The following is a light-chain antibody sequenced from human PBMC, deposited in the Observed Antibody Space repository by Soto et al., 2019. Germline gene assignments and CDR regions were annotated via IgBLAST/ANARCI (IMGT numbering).Light chain of an antibody. J-gene: IGKJ1*01. CDR2: DAS. CDR3: QHYKNWQWT. V-gene: IGKV3-15*01. Sequence: EIVMTQSPATLSVSPGDRATLSCRASQSVSGNVAWYQQRPGQAPRLLFYDASTRATGLPARFSGSASGTNCSFSIFGLQSEDFAIYQCQHYKNWQWTLGLGTKV. CDR1: QSVSGN.